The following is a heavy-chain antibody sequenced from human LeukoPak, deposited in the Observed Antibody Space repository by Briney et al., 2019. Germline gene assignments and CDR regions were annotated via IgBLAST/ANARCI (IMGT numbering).Heavy chain of an antibody. CDR1: GGSISSGGYY. CDR3: ARGEAARLFDY. V-gene: IGHV4-31*03. D-gene: IGHD6-6*01. J-gene: IGHJ4*02. Sequence: SETLSLTCTVSGGSISSGGYYWSWIRQHPGKGLEWIGYIYYSGSTYYNPSLKSRVTISVDTSKNQFSLKLSSVTAADTAVYYCARGEAARLFDYWGQGTLVTASS. CDR2: IYYSGST.